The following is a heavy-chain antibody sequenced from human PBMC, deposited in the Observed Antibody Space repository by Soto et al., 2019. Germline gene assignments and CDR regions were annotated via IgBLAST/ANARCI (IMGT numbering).Heavy chain of an antibody. Sequence: GGSLRLSCAASGFTFSSYAMSWVRQAPGKGLEWVSAISGSGGSTYYADSVKGRFTISRDNSKNTLYLQMNSLRAEDTAVYYCAKDRNHNRIAVAYFDYWGQGTLVTVSS. CDR1: GFTFSSYA. D-gene: IGHD6-19*01. CDR3: AKDRNHNRIAVAYFDY. J-gene: IGHJ4*02. V-gene: IGHV3-23*01. CDR2: ISGSGGST.